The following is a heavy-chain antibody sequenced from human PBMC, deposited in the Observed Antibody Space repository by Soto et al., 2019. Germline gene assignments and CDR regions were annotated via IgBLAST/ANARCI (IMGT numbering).Heavy chain of an antibody. Sequence: EVQLLVSGGGLVQPGGSLRLSCAASGFTFSSYAMSWVRQAPGKGLEWVSAISGSGGSTYYADSVKGRFTISRDNSKNTLYLQMNSLRAEDTAVYYCAKDYDYIWGSYHYFDYWGQGTLVTVSS. CDR1: GFTFSSYA. D-gene: IGHD3-16*02. CDR2: ISGSGGST. CDR3: AKDYDYIWGSYHYFDY. V-gene: IGHV3-23*01. J-gene: IGHJ4*02.